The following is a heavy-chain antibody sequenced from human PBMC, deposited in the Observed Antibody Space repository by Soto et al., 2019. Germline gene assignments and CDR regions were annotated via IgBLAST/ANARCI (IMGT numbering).Heavy chain of an antibody. CDR2: IYWAGDL. V-gene: IGHV2-5*02. J-gene: IGHJ4*01. CDR1: GFALNGNGVG. D-gene: IGHD5-12*01. CDR3: ADGYVQLLSTFHYFDS. Sequence: VAGPTLGNPTQTITLTCTFSGFALNGNGVGVGWIRQPPGQALGWLALIYWAGDLRYSPALKSRLTITQDPSKDQVVLTMTNMDPTGSGTYYCADGYVQLLSTFHYFDSCGHGIRVTVSS.